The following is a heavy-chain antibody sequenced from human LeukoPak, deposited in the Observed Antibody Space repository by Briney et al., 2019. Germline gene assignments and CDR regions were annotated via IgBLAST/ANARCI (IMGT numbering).Heavy chain of an antibody. CDR1: GFTFSSYA. V-gene: IGHV3-23*01. Sequence: PGGSLGLSCAASGFTFSSYAMSWVRQAPGKGLEWVSAISGSGGSTYYADSVKGRFTISRDNSKNTLYLQMNSLRAEDTAVYYCAKDSLAAAHSELDYWGQGTLVTVSS. D-gene: IGHD6-13*01. J-gene: IGHJ4*02. CDR2: ISGSGGST. CDR3: AKDSLAAAHSELDY.